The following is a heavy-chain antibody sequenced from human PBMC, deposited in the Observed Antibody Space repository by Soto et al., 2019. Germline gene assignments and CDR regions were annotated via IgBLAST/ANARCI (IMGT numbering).Heavy chain of an antibody. D-gene: IGHD2-2*01. CDR3: AKDSHWAIISPTHDY. J-gene: IGHJ4*01. CDR2: ISGDGGGT. CDR1: GFSFTSYA. Sequence: PGGSLRLSCAASGFSFTSYAFSWVRQAPGKGLEWVSAISGDGGGTFYADSVKGRFTISRDTSKNMLYLQMDSLRAEDTAIYYCAKDSHWAIISPTHDYWGRGTLVTVSS. V-gene: IGHV3-23*01.